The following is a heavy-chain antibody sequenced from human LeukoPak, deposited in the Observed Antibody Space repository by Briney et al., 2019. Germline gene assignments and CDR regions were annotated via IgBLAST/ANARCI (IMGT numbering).Heavy chain of an antibody. D-gene: IGHD3-16*02. CDR3: ARGRLGELSLFWFDY. CDR1: GFTVSGNY. Sequence: GGSLRLSCAASGFTVSGNYMTWVRQPPGKGLEWVSIIYSGGTTYYADSVKGRFTISRDNSKNTLYLQMNSLRAEDTAVYYCARGRLGELSLFWFDYWGQGTLVTVSS. CDR2: IYSGGTT. V-gene: IGHV3-53*03. J-gene: IGHJ4*02.